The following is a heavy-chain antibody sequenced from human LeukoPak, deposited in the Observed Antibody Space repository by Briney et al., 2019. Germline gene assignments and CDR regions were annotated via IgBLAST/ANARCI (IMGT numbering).Heavy chain of an antibody. CDR3: AKEYTGTFSPFPSYFDN. CDR2: IKWDGGRT. V-gene: IGHV3-20*04. J-gene: IGHJ4*02. D-gene: IGHD1-26*01. CDR1: GFTFDDHG. Sequence: PGGSLRLSCAASGFTFDDHGMSWVRQAPGKGLEWVSGIKWDGGRTGYADSVEGRFTISRDNAKNSVYLQMNSLRAEDTAIYYCAKEYTGTFSPFPSYFDNWGQGTLVTVSS.